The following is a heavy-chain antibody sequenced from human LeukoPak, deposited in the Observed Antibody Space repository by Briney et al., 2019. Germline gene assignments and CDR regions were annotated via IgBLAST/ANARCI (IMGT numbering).Heavy chain of an antibody. CDR1: GYTFTSCY. CDR3: ARDSADGDHDY. J-gene: IGHJ4*02. Sequence: VASVKVSCKASGYTFTSCYMHWVRQAPGQGLEWMGIINPSGGSTSYAQKFQGRVTMTRDTSTSTVYMELSSLRSQDTAVYYCARDSADGDHDYWGQGTLVTVSS. CDR2: INPSGGST. V-gene: IGHV1-46*01. D-gene: IGHD4-17*01.